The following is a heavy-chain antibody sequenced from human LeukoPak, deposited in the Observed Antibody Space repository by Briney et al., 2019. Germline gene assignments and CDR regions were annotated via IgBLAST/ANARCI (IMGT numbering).Heavy chain of an antibody. Sequence: GGSLRLSCEASGFAFSNYWMHWVRQVPGKGLVWVSRITRDGSYANYADSVKGRFTFSRDNARNTLYLQMNSLRAEDTAVYYCARDGDGYNFDFWGQGALVTVSS. CDR1: GFAFSNYW. J-gene: IGHJ4*02. V-gene: IGHV3-74*01. D-gene: IGHD5-24*01. CDR3: ARDGDGYNFDF. CDR2: ITRDGSYA.